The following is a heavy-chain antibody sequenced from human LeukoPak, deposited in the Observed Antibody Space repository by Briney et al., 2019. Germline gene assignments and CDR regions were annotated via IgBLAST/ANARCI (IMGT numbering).Heavy chain of an antibody. V-gene: IGHV4-59*01. Sequence: SETLSLTCTVSGGSISSYCWSWIRQPPGKGLEWIGYIYYSGSTNYNPSLKSRVTISVDTSKNQFSLKLSSVTAADPAVYYCARDLRYSSGWSLFDPWGQGTLVTVSS. CDR2: IYYSGST. D-gene: IGHD6-19*01. CDR3: ARDLRYSSGWSLFDP. J-gene: IGHJ5*02. CDR1: GGSISSYC.